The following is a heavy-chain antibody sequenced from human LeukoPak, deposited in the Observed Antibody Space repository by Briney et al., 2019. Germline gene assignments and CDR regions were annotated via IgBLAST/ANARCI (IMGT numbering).Heavy chain of an antibody. J-gene: IGHJ6*02. CDR1: GFTFSEYY. Sequence: GGSLRLSCAASGFTFSEYYMSWIRQAPGKGLEWGSYISSSGSTIYYADSVKGRFTISRDNAKNSLYLQMNSLRAEDTAVYYCAKCLGSSPNYYYGMDVWGQGTTVTVSS. V-gene: IGHV3-11*01. CDR2: ISSSGSTI. D-gene: IGHD2-2*01. CDR3: AKCLGSSPNYYYGMDV.